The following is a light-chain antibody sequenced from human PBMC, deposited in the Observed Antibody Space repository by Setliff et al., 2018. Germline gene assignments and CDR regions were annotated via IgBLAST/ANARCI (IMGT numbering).Light chain of an antibody. CDR3: TLYTGSSPLYV. CDR1: SRDVGGYYY. CDR2: EVS. Sequence: QSVLTQPASVSGSPGQSFTISCTGTSRDVGGYYYVSWYQHHPGKAPKLLIYEVSHRPPGVSHRFSGSKSGNTASLTISGLQAEDEADYYCTLYTGSSPLYVFGSGTKVTVL. V-gene: IGLV2-14*01. J-gene: IGLJ1*01.